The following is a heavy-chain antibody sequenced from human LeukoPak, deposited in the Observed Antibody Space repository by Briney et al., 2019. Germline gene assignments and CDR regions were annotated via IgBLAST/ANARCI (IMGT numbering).Heavy chain of an antibody. CDR2: ISSSSTTI. Sequence: PGGSLRLSCAASGFTFSSYAMSWVRQAPGKGLECVSYISSSSTTIYYADSVKGRFTISRDNAKNSLYLQMNSLRAEDTAVYYCARNFHRRLYDSSGYYPYWGQGTLVTVSS. D-gene: IGHD3-22*01. J-gene: IGHJ4*02. CDR3: ARNFHRRLYDSSGYYPY. CDR1: GFTFSSYA. V-gene: IGHV3-48*01.